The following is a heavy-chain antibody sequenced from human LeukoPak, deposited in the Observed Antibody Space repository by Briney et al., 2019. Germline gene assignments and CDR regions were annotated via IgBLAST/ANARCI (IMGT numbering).Heavy chain of an antibody. CDR2: VISSGKTT. D-gene: IGHD3-22*01. Sequence: GGSLRLSCAASGFTFSSYAMHWVRQAPGKGLEWVSGVISSGKTTFYADSVKGRFTISRDNSRNTLYLQMNSLRVEDTAVYYCTRPHIDGGYYYHQYWGQGTLVTVSS. V-gene: IGHV3-23*01. CDR3: TRPHIDGGYYYHQY. CDR1: GFTFSSYA. J-gene: IGHJ4*02.